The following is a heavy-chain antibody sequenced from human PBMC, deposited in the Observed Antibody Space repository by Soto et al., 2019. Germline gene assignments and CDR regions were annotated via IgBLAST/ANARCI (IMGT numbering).Heavy chain of an antibody. D-gene: IGHD1-26*01. V-gene: IGHV3-15*07. Sequence: GGSLRLSCAASGFTFSNAWMNWVRQAPGKGLEWVGRIKSKTDGGTTDYAAPVKGRFTISRDDSKNTLYLQMNSLKTEDTAVYYCTTAKGWELHSNWFDPWGQGTLVTVSS. CDR2: IKSKTDGGTT. J-gene: IGHJ5*02. CDR3: TTAKGWELHSNWFDP. CDR1: GFTFSNAW.